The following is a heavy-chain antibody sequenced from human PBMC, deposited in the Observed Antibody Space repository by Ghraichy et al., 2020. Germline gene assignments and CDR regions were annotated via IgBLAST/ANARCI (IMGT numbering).Heavy chain of an antibody. CDR3: ASGDIPYGYYDYYYYGMDV. Sequence: SETLSLTCTVSGGSISSCYWSWIRKPPGKGLEWNGNSYYSESTNYNPSLKSRITISVDTSKNQFSLMLSSVTAADTAVDYCASGDIPYGYYDYYYYGMDVWGQGTTVTVSS. D-gene: IGHD4-17*01. CDR2: SYYSEST. CDR1: GGSISSCY. J-gene: IGHJ6*02. V-gene: IGHV4-59*08.